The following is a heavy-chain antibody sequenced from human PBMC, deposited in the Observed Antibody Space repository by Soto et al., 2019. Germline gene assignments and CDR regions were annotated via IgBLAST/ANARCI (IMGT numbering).Heavy chain of an antibody. J-gene: IGHJ4*02. Sequence: ASVKVSCKASGYTFSNYGINWVRQAPGQGLEWMGWISPFTGDTHYTQSLQGRVTMTTDTSTSTAYMELRSLRSADTAVYYCARSCSGGSCHSAYWGQGTLVTVSS. CDR1: GYTFSNYG. D-gene: IGHD2-15*01. CDR3: ARSCSGGSCHSAY. V-gene: IGHV1-18*04. CDR2: ISPFTGDT.